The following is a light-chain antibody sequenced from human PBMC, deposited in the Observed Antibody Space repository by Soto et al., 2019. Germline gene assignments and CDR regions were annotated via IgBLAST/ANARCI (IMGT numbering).Light chain of an antibody. CDR1: SSDVGGYNY. V-gene: IGLV2-14*01. Sequence: HYALTQPASVFGSPGQSITISCTGTSSDVGGYNYVSWYQQHPGKAPKLMIYDVSNRPSGVSNRFSGSKSGNTASLTISGLQAEDEADYYCSSYTSSSTVVFGGGTKVTVL. J-gene: IGLJ2*01. CDR2: DVS. CDR3: SSYTSSSTVV.